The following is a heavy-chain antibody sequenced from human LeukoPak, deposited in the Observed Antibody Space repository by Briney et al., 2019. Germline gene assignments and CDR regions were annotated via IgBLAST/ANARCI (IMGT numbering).Heavy chain of an antibody. CDR2: FNHNWGA. CDR3: ARGYCSGGSCYSYYYYNYMDV. CDR1: SGSFSGYY. Sequence: PSETLSLTCAVYSGSFSGYYWTWFRQPPGKGLEWIGEFNHNWGAKYNPSLQSRVTISVDTSKNQFSLKLSSVTAADTAVYYCARGYCSGGSCYSYYYYNYMDVWGKGTTVTVSS. D-gene: IGHD2-15*01. V-gene: IGHV4-34*01. J-gene: IGHJ6*03.